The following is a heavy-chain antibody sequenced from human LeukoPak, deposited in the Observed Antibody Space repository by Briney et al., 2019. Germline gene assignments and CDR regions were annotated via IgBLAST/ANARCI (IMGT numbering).Heavy chain of an antibody. J-gene: IGHJ6*03. CDR3: AKSSENYLSYYYYIDV. Sequence: PGGSLRLSCAASGFTFDDYGMHWVRHARGEGLEGVSGISWNSFSIKYADCVKGRFTISIDNPKNSLSLQMNSLRAEDTALYYCAKSSENYLSYYYYIDVWGKGTTVTISS. CDR1: GFTFDDYG. D-gene: IGHD3-10*01. CDR2: ISWNSFSI. V-gene: IGHV3-9*01.